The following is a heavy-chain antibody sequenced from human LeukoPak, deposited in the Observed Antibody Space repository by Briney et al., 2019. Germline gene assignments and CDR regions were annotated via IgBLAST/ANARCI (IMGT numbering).Heavy chain of an antibody. CDR1: GFTFSSYW. D-gene: IGHD4-11*01. CDR3: ARDKVSNYVFDY. CDR2: ISSDGSST. Sequence: GGSLRLSCAASGFTFSSYWMHWVRQAPGKGLVWVSHISSDGSSTSYADSVKGRFTISRDNAKNTLYLQMNRLRADDTAVYYCARDKVSNYVFDYWGQGTLVTVSS. J-gene: IGHJ4*02. V-gene: IGHV3-74*01.